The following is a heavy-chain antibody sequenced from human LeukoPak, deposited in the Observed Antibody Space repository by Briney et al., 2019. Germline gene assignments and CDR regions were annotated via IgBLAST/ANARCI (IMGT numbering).Heavy chain of an antibody. D-gene: IGHD3-3*01. V-gene: IGHV4-39*07. CDR3: ARIGPFVDY. J-gene: IGHJ4*02. CDR2: INHSGST. CDR1: GGSISSSNSY. Sequence: SETLSLTCTVPGGSISSSNSYWGWIRQPPGKGLEWIGEINHSGSTNYNPSLKSRVTISVDTSKNQFSLKPSSVTAADTAVYYCARIGPFVDYWGQGTLVTVSS.